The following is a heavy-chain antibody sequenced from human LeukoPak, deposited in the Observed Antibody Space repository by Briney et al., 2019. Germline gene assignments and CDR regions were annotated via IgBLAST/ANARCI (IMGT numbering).Heavy chain of an antibody. V-gene: IGHV3-30*18. D-gene: IGHD1-26*01. Sequence: GGSLRLSCAASGFTFNRYGMNWVRQAPGKGLEWVAVISSDGSNKDYSDSVKGRFTISRDNSKNTLYLQLNSLRAEDTALYYCAKKQPGTYFALADYWGQGTLVTVSS. CDR2: ISSDGSNK. CDR1: GFTFNRYG. CDR3: AKKQPGTYFALADY. J-gene: IGHJ4*02.